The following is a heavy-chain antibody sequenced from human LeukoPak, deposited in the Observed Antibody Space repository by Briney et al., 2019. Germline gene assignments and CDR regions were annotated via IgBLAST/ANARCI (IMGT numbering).Heavy chain of an antibody. V-gene: IGHV7-4-1*02. CDR3: ARDMEMATISPFDY. Sequence: ASVKVSCKASGYTFTSYAMNWVRQAPGQGLEWMGWINTNTGNPTYAQGFTGRFVFSLDTSVSTAYLQISSLKAEDTAVYYCARDMEMATISPFDYWGQGTLVTVSS. CDR2: INTNTGNP. J-gene: IGHJ4*02. D-gene: IGHD5-24*01. CDR1: GYTFTSYA.